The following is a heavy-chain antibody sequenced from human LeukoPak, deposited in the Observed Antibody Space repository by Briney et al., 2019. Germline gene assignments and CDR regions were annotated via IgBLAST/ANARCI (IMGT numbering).Heavy chain of an antibody. CDR3: ARGRYVLRFLEWLLTFDY. Sequence: SGGSLRLPCAASGFTFSSYSMNWVRQAPGKGLEWVSSISSSSSYIYYADSVKGRFTISRDNAKNSLYLQMNSLRAEDTAVYYCARGRYVLRFLEWLLTFDYWGQGTLVTVSS. D-gene: IGHD3-3*01. V-gene: IGHV3-21*01. J-gene: IGHJ4*02. CDR1: GFTFSSYS. CDR2: ISSSSSYI.